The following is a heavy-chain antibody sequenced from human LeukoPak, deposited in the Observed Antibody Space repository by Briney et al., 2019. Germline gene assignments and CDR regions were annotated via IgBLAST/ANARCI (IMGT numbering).Heavy chain of an antibody. CDR1: GFTFSSYA. D-gene: IGHD3-3*01. J-gene: IGHJ4*02. CDR2: ISYDGSNK. V-gene: IGHV3-30-3*01. Sequence: GGSLRLSCAASGFTFSSYAMHWVRQAPGKGLEWVAVISYDGSNKYYADSVKSRFTISRDNSKNTLYLQMNSLRAEDTAVYYCARDRTIFGVVIAYYFDYWGQGTLVTVSS. CDR3: ARDRTIFGVVIAYYFDY.